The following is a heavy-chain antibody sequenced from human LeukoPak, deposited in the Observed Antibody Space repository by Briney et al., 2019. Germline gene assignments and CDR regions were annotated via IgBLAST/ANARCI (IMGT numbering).Heavy chain of an antibody. Sequence: PGGSLRLSCAASGFTFSSYEMNWVRQAPGKGLEWVSYISSSGSTIYYADSVKGRFTISRDNAKNSLYLQMNSLRAEDTAVYYCARDFWWFGEWTGTTARDDYWGQGTLVTVSS. CDR3: ARDFWWFGEWTGTTARDDY. V-gene: IGHV3-48*03. CDR2: ISSSGSTI. D-gene: IGHD3-10*01. J-gene: IGHJ4*02. CDR1: GFTFSSYE.